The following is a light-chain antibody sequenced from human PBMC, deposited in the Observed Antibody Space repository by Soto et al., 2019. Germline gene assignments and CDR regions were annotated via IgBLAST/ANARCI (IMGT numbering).Light chain of an antibody. J-gene: IGKJ5*01. CDR1: QDISNY. V-gene: IGKV1-33*01. CDR2: DAS. Sequence: DLPLTQSPSSLSASVGDRVTITCQASQDISNYLNWYQQKPGKAPKLLIYDASSMETGVPSRFSGRGSGTNFTLTISSLQPEDVGTYYCQQYDSFPTFGQGTRLEIK. CDR3: QQYDSFPT.